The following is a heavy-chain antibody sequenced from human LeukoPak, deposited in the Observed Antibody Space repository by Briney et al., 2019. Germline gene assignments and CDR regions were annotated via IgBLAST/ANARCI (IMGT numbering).Heavy chain of an antibody. D-gene: IGHD3-3*01. Sequence: GGSLRLSCAASGFIFDDYGMSWVRQAPGKGLEWVSGINWNGGSTHYADSVKGRFTISRDNVKNSLYLQMNSLRAEDTALYYRAGGREERLLEYLLFSGNYYYMDVWGKGTTVTVSS. CDR2: INWNGGST. CDR1: GFIFDDYG. J-gene: IGHJ6*03. CDR3: AGGREERLLEYLLFSGNYYYMDV. V-gene: IGHV3-20*04.